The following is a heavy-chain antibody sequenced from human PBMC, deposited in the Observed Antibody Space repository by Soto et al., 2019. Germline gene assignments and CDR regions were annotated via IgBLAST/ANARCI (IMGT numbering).Heavy chain of an antibody. V-gene: IGHV4-38-2*01. J-gene: IGHJ4*02. Sequence: SETLSLTCVVSGYSISAAFYWGCIRQPPGKVLEWIGYIYSDGSTYYNPSLKTRVTMSVDTSKNQFSLKLSSVTAADTAVYFCVRTTASYYFDYWGQGALVTVSS. CDR1: GYSISAAFY. CDR3: VRTTASYYFDY. CDR2: IYSDGST. D-gene: IGHD4-17*01.